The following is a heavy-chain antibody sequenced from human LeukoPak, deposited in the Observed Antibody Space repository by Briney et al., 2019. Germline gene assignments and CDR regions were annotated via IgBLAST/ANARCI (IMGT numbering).Heavy chain of an antibody. CDR1: GYTFTSYA. V-gene: IGHV1-3*01. D-gene: IGHD3-3*01. CDR3: ARDMSVTIFGGVTHSGYYYYGMDV. J-gene: IGHJ6*02. CDR2: INAGNGNT. Sequence: ASVKVSCKASGYTFTSYAMHWVRQAPGQRLEWMGWINAGNGNTKYSQKFQGRVTITRDTSASTAYMELSSLRSEDTAVYYCARDMSVTIFGGVTHSGYYYYGMDVWGQGTTVTVSS.